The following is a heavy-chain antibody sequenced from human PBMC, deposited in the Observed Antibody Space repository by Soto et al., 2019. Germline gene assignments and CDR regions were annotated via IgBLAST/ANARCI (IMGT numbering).Heavy chain of an antibody. J-gene: IGHJ4*02. V-gene: IGHV4-59*01. CDR3: ARRYGGNFDY. D-gene: IGHD1-26*01. Sequence: SETLSLTCTVSGGSISGYYWSWIRQPPGKGLEWIGYIYYNGSTSYNPSLKSRVTISVDTSKNQFSLKLSSVTAADTAVYYCARRYGGNFDYWGQGTLVTVSS. CDR1: GGSISGYY. CDR2: IYYNGST.